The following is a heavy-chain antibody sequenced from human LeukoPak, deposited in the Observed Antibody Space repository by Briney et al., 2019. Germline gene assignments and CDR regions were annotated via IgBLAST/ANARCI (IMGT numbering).Heavy chain of an antibody. Sequence: SETLSLTCTVSGGSISSYYWSWIRQPAWKGLEWIGRIYTSGSTNYNPSLKSRVTMSVDTSKNQFSLKLSSVTAADTAVYYCAREISSMTTVVKTGPVGPFYYYYYMDVWGKGTTVTVSS. CDR1: GGSISSYY. D-gene: IGHD4-23*01. V-gene: IGHV4-4*07. CDR3: AREISSMTTVVKTGPVGPFYYYYYMDV. J-gene: IGHJ6*03. CDR2: IYTSGST.